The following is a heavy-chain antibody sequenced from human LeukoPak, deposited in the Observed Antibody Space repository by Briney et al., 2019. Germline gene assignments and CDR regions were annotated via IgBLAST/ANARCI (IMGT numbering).Heavy chain of an antibody. CDR3: ARCRYSSGWYRSYFDY. CDR1: GGSISSYY. Sequence: SETLSLTCTVSGGSISSYYWSWIRQPPGKGLEWIGEINHSGSTNYNPSLKSRVTISVDTSKNQFSLKLSSVTAADTAVYYCARCRYSSGWYRSYFDYWGQGTLVTVSS. V-gene: IGHV4-34*01. J-gene: IGHJ4*02. CDR2: INHSGST. D-gene: IGHD6-19*01.